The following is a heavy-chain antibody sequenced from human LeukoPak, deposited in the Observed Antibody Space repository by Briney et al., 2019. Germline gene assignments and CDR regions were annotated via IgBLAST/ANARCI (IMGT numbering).Heavy chain of an antibody. CDR2: PYYSGSI. CDR3: ARQYYDRTGYYYFDY. J-gene: IGHJ4*02. Sequence: SETLSLTCTVSGGAITGSSYYWGWIRQSPGKGPEWIGSPYYSGSIYYNPSLKSRVTMSADTSKNQFSLKLNSLTAADRAVYYCARQYYDRTGYYYFDYWDQGTLVTVSS. V-gene: IGHV4-39*01. CDR1: GGAITGSSYY. D-gene: IGHD3-22*01.